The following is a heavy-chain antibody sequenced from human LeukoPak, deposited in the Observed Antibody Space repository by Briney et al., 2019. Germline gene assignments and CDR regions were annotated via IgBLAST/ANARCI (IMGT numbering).Heavy chain of an antibody. CDR2: ISYDETKK. CDR3: AREHDDSRGPSDY. CDR1: GFTFSSYS. Sequence: GGSLRLSCTASGFTFSSYSLNWVRQAPGKGLEWVAVISYDETKKLYAESVKGRFTISRDISKNTLYLQMNSLRVEDTAVYFCAREHDDSRGPSDYWGQGTLVTVSS. J-gene: IGHJ4*02. D-gene: IGHD3-22*01. V-gene: IGHV3-30-3*01.